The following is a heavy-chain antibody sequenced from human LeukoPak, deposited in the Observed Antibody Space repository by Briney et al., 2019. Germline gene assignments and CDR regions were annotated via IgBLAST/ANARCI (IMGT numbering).Heavy chain of an antibody. CDR3: ARESTVAGKTLFDY. J-gene: IGHJ4*02. D-gene: IGHD6-19*01. Sequence: ASETLSLTCTVSGYSIRSGYYWGWIRQPPGKGLEWIGSIYHSGSTYYNPSLESRVTISVDTSKNQFSLKLSSVTAADTAVYYCARESTVAGKTLFDYWGQGTLVTVSS. CDR2: IYHSGST. V-gene: IGHV4-38-2*02. CDR1: GYSIRSGYY.